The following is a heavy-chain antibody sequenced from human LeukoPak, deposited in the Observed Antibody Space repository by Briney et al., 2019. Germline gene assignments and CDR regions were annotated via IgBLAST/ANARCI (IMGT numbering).Heavy chain of an antibody. J-gene: IGHJ5*02. CDR1: GGSINSGNYY. D-gene: IGHD3-3*01. CDR3: ARALSSSFWSGYLGWFDP. CDR2: IYTSGTT. V-gene: IGHV4-61*02. Sequence: PSETLSLTCTVSGGSINSGNYYWIWIRQSAGKGLEWIGRIYTSGTTSYNPSLKSRVTISVDTSKNQFSLRLTSVTAADTAVYYCARALSSSFWSGYLGWFDPWGHGTLVTVSS.